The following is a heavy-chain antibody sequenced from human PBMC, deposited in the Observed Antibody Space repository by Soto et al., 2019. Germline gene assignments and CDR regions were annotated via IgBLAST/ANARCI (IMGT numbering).Heavy chain of an antibody. CDR1: GFTFSSYS. V-gene: IGHV3-21*01. Sequence: GXSLILTGAASGFTFSSYSMNCVRQAPVKGLEWFSSISSSSSSYIYYADSVKGRFTISRDNAKNSLYLQMNSLRAEDTAVYYCARVGGSGTNRAFDIWGQGTMVTVSS. CDR3: ARVGGSGTNRAFDI. J-gene: IGHJ3*02. D-gene: IGHD1-26*01. CDR2: ISSSSSSYI.